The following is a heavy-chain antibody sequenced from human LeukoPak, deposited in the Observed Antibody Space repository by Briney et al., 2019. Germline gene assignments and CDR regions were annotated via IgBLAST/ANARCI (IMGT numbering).Heavy chain of an antibody. D-gene: IGHD6-6*01. Sequence: GGSLRLSCAATGLTFSNYWMRWVRQAPGKGLEWVAHIKQDGTGKYYVDSVEGRFTISRDNAKNSLSLQMNSLRGEDTAVYYSVRALGSSSAVYWGQGTLVTVSS. CDR2: IKQDGTGK. CDR1: GLTFSNYW. V-gene: IGHV3-7*01. J-gene: IGHJ4*02. CDR3: VRALGSSSAVY.